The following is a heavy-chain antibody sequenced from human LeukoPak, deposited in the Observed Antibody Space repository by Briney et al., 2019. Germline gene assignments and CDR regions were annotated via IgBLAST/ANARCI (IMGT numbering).Heavy chain of an antibody. J-gene: IGHJ6*02. CDR3: AKDMWTGTVGMDV. D-gene: IGHD3/OR15-3a*01. CDR1: GFTFDDYA. V-gene: IGHV3-9*01. Sequence: GESLRLSCAASGFTFDDYAMHWVRQAPGKGLEWVSGISWNSGSIGYADSVKGRFTISRDNAKNSLYLQMNSLRAEDTALYYCAKDMWTGTVGMDVWGQGTTVTVSS. CDR2: ISWNSGSI.